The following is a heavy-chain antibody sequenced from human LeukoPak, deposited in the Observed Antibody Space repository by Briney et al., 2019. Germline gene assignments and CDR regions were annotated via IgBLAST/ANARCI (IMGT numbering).Heavy chain of an antibody. D-gene: IGHD2-21*01. CDR2: ISAYNGNT. CDR3: ARDSSPILWWTPDY. V-gene: IGHV1-18*01. CDR1: GYTFTSYG. Sequence: GASVKVSCKASGYTFTSYGISWVRQAPGQGLEWMGWISAYNGNTNYAQKLQGRVTMTTDTSTSTAYMELRSLRSDDTAVYYCARDSSPILWWTPDYWGQGTLVTVSS. J-gene: IGHJ4*02.